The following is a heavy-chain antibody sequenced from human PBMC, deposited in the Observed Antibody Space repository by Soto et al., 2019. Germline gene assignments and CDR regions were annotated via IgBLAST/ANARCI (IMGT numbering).Heavy chain of an antibody. CDR1: GFTFSSYA. D-gene: IGHD6-19*01. CDR2: MSGTGGST. Sequence: EVQLLESGGGLVQPGRSLRLSCAASGFTFSSYAMNWVRQAPGKGLEWVSAMSGTGGSTYYADSVKGRFTISRDNSKNTLYLQMNSLRVEDTAVCYCAKAGFSSGGSTSYFDYWGQGTLVTVSS. CDR3: AKAGFSSGGSTSYFDY. J-gene: IGHJ4*02. V-gene: IGHV3-23*01.